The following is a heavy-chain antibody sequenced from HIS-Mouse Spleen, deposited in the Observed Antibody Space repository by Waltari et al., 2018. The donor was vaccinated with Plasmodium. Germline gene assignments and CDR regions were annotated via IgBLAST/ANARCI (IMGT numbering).Heavy chain of an antibody. J-gene: IGHJ4*02. CDR1: VGTFSSYA. CDR2: IIPILGIA. V-gene: IGHV1-69*04. Sequence: QVQLVQSGAEVKKPGSSVKVPCKASVGTFSSYAISWVRQAPGQGLEWMGRIIPILGIANDAQKFQGRVTITADKSTSTAYMELSSLRSEDTAVYYCARGGATGEAFTLDYWGQGTLVTVSS. D-gene: IGHD7-27*01. CDR3: ARGGATGEAFTLDY.